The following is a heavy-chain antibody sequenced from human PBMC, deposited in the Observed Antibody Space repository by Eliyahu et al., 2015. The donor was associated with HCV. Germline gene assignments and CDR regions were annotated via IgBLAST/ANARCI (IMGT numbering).Heavy chain of an antibody. Sequence: QVQLVESGGGVVQPGGSLXLPXAXSGFXXXHYAMHWVRQSPGKGLEWVALILHDGSNKYYSASVQGRFTISRDNSKNILYLHVNSLRGEDTAVYYCARDRDSTGFYLDYWGQGTLVTVPS. D-gene: IGHD3-22*01. CDR3: ARDRDSTGFYLDY. CDR1: GFXXXHYA. V-gene: IGHV3-30*04. J-gene: IGHJ4*01. CDR2: ILHDGSNK.